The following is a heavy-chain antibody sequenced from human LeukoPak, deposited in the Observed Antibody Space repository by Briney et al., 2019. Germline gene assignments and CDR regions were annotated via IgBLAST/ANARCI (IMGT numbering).Heavy chain of an antibody. CDR1: GYTFTGYY. J-gene: IGHJ3*02. D-gene: IGHD2-15*01. V-gene: IGHV3-30*16. CDR3: GKGKEVKVATPGGDAFDI. Sequence: SCKTSGYTFTGYYIQWVRQAPGQGLEWVAVISYDGSNKYYADSVKGRFTISRDNSKNTLYLQMNSLRAEDTAVYYCGKGKEVKVATPGGDAFDIWGQGTMVTVSS. CDR2: ISYDGSNK.